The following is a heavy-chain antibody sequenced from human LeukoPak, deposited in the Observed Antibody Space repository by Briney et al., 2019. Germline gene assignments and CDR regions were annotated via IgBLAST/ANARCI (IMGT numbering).Heavy chain of an antibody. CDR3: AGRAYSGYSDY. V-gene: IGHV4-39*01. J-gene: IGHJ4*02. Sequence: SETLSLTCTVSGGSISSSSYYWGWIRQPPGKGLEWIGSIYYSGSTYYNPSLKSRVTISVDTSKNQFSLKLSSVTAADTAVYYCAGRAYSGYSDYWGQGTLVTVSS. D-gene: IGHD5-12*01. CDR1: GGSISSSSYY. CDR2: IYYSGST.